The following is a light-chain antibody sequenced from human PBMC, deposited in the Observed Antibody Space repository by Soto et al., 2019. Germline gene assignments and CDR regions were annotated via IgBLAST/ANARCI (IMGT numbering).Light chain of an antibody. CDR1: QGIRNE. CDR3: LQDSNYPRT. CDR2: AAS. Sequence: AIQMTQSPSSLSASVGDRVTITCRASQGIRNELGWYQQRPGKAPKLLIYAASTLESGVPSRFSASGSGTDFTLTISSLRPEDFETYYCLQDSNYPRTFGQGTKVEIK. V-gene: IGKV1-6*01. J-gene: IGKJ1*01.